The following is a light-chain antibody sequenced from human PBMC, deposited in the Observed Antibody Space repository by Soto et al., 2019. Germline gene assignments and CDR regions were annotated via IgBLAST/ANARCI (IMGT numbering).Light chain of an antibody. CDR1: QSVSSY. CDR3: QQRSNWPQLT. V-gene: IGKV3-11*01. J-gene: IGKJ4*01. Sequence: EIVLTQSPATLSLSPGERATLSCRASQSVSSYLAWYQQKPGQAPRLLIDDASNRATGSPARFSGSGSGTDFTLTISSLEPEDFAVYYCQQRSNWPQLTVGGGTKVDSK. CDR2: DAS.